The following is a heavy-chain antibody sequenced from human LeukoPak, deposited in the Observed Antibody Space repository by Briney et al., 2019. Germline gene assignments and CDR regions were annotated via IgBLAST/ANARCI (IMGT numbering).Heavy chain of an antibody. CDR1: GFTFDDYA. J-gene: IGHJ1*01. CDR2: ISWNSGSI. D-gene: IGHD3-22*01. V-gene: IGHV3-9*01. CDR3: AKDPGYDSSGYTRLGYFQH. Sequence: SGRSLRLSCAASGFTFDDYAMHWVRQAPGKGLEWVSGISWNSGSIGYADSVKGRFTISRDNAKNSLYLQMNSLRAEDTALYYCAKDPGYDSSGYTRLGYFQHWGQGTLVTVSS.